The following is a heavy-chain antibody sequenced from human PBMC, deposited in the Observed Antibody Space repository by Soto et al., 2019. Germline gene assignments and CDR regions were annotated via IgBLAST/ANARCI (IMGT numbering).Heavy chain of an antibody. J-gene: IGHJ6*02. D-gene: IGHD3-3*01. CDR2: INSDGSST. V-gene: IGHV3-74*01. CDR3: ARNSYYDFWSGYHDYYGMDV. CDR1: GFTFSSYW. Sequence: PGGSLRLSCAASGFTFSSYWMHWVRQAPGKGLVWVSRINSDGSSTSYADSVKGRFTISRDNAKNTLYLQMNSLRAEDTAVYYCARNSYYDFWSGYHDYYGMDVWGQGTTVTVSS.